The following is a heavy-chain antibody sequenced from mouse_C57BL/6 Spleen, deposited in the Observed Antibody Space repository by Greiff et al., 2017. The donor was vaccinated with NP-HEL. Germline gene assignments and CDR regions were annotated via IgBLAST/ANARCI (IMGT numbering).Heavy chain of an antibody. J-gene: IGHJ1*03. CDR1: GYTFTSYW. Sequence: QVQLQQPGAELVKPGASVKLSCKASGYTFTSYWIHWVKQRPGQGLEWIGMIHPNSGSTNYNEKFKSKATLTVDKSSSTAYMQLSSLTSEDSAVYYCASYYSNHYWYFEVWGTGTTVTVSS. CDR3: ASYYSNHYWYFEV. D-gene: IGHD2-5*01. V-gene: IGHV1-64*01. CDR2: IHPNSGST.